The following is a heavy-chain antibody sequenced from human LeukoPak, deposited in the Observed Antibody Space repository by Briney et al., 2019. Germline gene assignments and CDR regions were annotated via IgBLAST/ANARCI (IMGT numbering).Heavy chain of an antibody. V-gene: IGHV1-69*13. J-gene: IGHJ3*02. Sequence: SVKVSCKASGGTFSSYAISWVRQAPGQGLEWMGGIIPIFGTANYAQKFQGRVTITADESTSTAYMELSSLRSEDTAVYYCARGGYYYDSSGYNDAFDIWGQGTMVTVSS. CDR1: GGTFSSYA. D-gene: IGHD3-22*01. CDR2: IIPIFGTA. CDR3: ARGGYYYDSSGYNDAFDI.